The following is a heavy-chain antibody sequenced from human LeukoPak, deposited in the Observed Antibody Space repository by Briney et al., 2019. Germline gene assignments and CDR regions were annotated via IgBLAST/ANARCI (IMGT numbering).Heavy chain of an antibody. CDR3: AGSTYDNWFDP. V-gene: IGHV4-39*01. CDR1: GGSISSSSYY. J-gene: IGHJ5*02. D-gene: IGHD2-8*01. Sequence: SETLSLTCTVSGGSISSSSYYCGWIRQPPGKGLEWIGSIYHSGSTYYNPSLKSRVTLSVETSKNQFSLKLSSVTAADTAVYYCAGSTYDNWFDPWGQRTLVTVSS. CDR2: IYHSGST.